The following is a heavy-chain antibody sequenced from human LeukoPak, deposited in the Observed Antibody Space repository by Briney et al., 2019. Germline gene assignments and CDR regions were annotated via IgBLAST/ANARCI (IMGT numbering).Heavy chain of an antibody. Sequence: GESLRISCKGSGYSFTSYWIGWVRQMPGKGLEWMGIIYPGDSDTRYSPSFQGQVTISADKSISTAYLQWSSLKASDTAMYYRASQIAAAGSSNDAFDIWGQGTMVTVSS. D-gene: IGHD6-13*01. J-gene: IGHJ3*02. V-gene: IGHV5-51*01. CDR1: GYSFTSYW. CDR2: IYPGDSDT. CDR3: ASQIAAAGSSNDAFDI.